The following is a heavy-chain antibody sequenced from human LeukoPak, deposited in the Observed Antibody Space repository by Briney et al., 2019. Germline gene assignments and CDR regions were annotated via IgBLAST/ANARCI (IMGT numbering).Heavy chain of an antibody. CDR3: ASLYRTARGNSFQH. CDR1: GGSISNYY. J-gene: IGHJ1*01. CDR2: IHTSGST. D-gene: IGHD2-2*02. V-gene: IGHV4-4*07. Sequence: SETLSLTCTVSGGSISNYYWSWIRQPAGKGLEWIGRIHTSGSTNYNPSLKSRVTISVDTSKNQFSLKLSSVTAADTAVYYCASLYRTARGNSFQHWGQGTLVTVSS.